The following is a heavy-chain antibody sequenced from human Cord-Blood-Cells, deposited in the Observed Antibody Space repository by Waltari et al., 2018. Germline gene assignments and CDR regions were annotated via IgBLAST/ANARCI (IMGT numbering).Heavy chain of an antibody. CDR2: ISYDGSNK. V-gene: IGHV3-30*18. J-gene: IGHJ4*02. Sequence: QVQLVESGGGVVQPGRSLRLSCAASGFTFSSYGMHWVRQAPGKGLEWVEVISYDGSNKYYADSVKGRFTISRDNSKNTLYLQMNSLRAEDTAVYYCAKEVVSGYYFDYWGQGTLVTVSS. CDR1: GFTFSSYG. D-gene: IGHD3-22*01. CDR3: AKEVVSGYYFDY.